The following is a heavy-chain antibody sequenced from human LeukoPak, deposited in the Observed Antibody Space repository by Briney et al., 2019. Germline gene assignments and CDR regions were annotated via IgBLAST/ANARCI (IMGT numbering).Heavy chain of an antibody. CDR3: ARYSVDTAEFDY. CDR2: ISSSSSTI. V-gene: IGHV3-48*01. Sequence: GGSLRLSCAASGFTFSSYSMNWVRQAPGKGGEGGSYISSSSSTIYYVDSGKGRFNISRDNAKNSLYLQINSLRPEDTAVYYCARYSVDTAEFDYWGQGTLVTVSS. D-gene: IGHD5-18*01. CDR1: GFTFSSYS. J-gene: IGHJ4*02.